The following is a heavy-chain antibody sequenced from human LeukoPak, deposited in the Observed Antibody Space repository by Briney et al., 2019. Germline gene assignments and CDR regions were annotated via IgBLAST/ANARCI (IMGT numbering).Heavy chain of an antibody. V-gene: IGHV1-2*02. D-gene: IGHD2-21*02. CDR3: SKNFDY. Sequence: ASVKVSCKASGFTFTGSYIHWVRQAPGQGLEWMGYINPHSGGTNSPQKFQGRVTMTTDTSISAAYMELSSLYCVREGNELLSKNFDYWGQGTLVTVSS. CDR2: INPHSGGT. J-gene: IGHJ4*02. CDR1: GFTFTGSY.